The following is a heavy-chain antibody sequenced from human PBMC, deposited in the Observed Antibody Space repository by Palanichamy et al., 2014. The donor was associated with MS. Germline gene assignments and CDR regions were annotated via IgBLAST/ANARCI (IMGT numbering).Heavy chain of an antibody. J-gene: IGHJ4*02. D-gene: IGHD5-24*01. CDR3: ATREYNYGLY. Sequence: QLQLQESGPGLVKPSETLSLSCTVSSGSISTTSHYWGWVRQPPGKRLEWIGSIYYSGNTHYNPSLRSRVTISADTSLKLTSATAADTAVYYCATREYNYGLYRGQGVLVTVSS. V-gene: IGHV4-39*01. CDR2: IYYSGNT. CDR1: SGSISTTSHY.